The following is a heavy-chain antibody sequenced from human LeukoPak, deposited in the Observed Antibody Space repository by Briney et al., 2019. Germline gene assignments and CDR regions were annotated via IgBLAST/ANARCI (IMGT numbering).Heavy chain of an antibody. CDR1: GFTFSSYA. J-gene: IGHJ3*02. V-gene: IGHV3-7*02. CDR3: ARRGAAYYDYWSGSSDAFDI. Sequence: GGSLRLSCAASGFTFSSYAMNWVRQAPGKGLEWVANIKQDGSEKYYVDSVKGRFTISRDNAKTSLYLQMNSLRAEDTAVYYCARRGAAYYDYWSGSSDAFDIWGQGTMVTVSS. D-gene: IGHD3-3*01. CDR2: IKQDGSEK.